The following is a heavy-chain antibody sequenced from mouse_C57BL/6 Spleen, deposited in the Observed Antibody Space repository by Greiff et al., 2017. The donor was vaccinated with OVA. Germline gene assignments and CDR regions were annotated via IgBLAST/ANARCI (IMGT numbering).Heavy chain of an antibody. Sequence: QVQLQQSGAELVKPGASVKISCKASGYAFSSYWMTWVKQRPGKGLEWIGQIYPGDGDTNYNGKFKGKATLTADKSSSTAYMQLSSLTSEDSAVYFCARSLYDGYPYYFDYWGQGTTLTVSS. CDR2: IYPGDGDT. J-gene: IGHJ2*01. D-gene: IGHD2-3*01. CDR1: GYAFSSYW. V-gene: IGHV1-80*01. CDR3: ARSLYDGYPYYFDY.